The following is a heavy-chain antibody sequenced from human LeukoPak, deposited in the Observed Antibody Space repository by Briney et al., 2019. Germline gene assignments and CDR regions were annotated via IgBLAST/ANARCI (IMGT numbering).Heavy chain of an antibody. CDR2: IRYDGSNK. J-gene: IGHJ4*02. CDR3: AKDHYYYDSSRYYSHY. Sequence: GSLRLSCAASGFTFSSYGMHGVRQAPGKGLEWVAFIRYDGSNKYYADSVKGRFTISRDNSKNTLYLQMNSLRAEDTAVYYCAKDHYYYDSSRYYSHYWGQGTLVTVSS. CDR1: GFTFSSYG. D-gene: IGHD3-22*01. V-gene: IGHV3-30*02.